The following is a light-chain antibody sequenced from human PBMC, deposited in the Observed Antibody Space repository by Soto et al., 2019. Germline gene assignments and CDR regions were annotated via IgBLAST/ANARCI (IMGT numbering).Light chain of an antibody. V-gene: IGKV3-11*01. Sequence: EIVLTQSPATLSLSPGERATLSCRASQSVGSYFAWYQQKPGQAPRLLIYDAFSRATGIPARFSGSGSGTDVTLTISCLEPEDFAVYFCQQRSSWPLTFGGGNMVEIK. J-gene: IGKJ4*01. CDR2: DAF. CDR1: QSVGSY. CDR3: QQRSSWPLT.